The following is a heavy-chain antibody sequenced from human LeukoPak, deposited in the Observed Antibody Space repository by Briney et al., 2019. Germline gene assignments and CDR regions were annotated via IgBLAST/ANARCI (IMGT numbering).Heavy chain of an antibody. V-gene: IGHV4-4*07. CDR3: ARDLRTDDYYYYGMDV. D-gene: IGHD3/OR15-3a*01. CDR2: IYTSGST. J-gene: IGHJ6*02. Sequence: SETLSLTCTVSGGSISSYYWSWIRQPAGKGLEWIGRIYTSGSTNYNPSLKSRVTISVDTSKNQFSLKLSSVTAADTAVYYCARDLRTDDYYYYGMDVWGQGTTVTVSS. CDR1: GGSISSYY.